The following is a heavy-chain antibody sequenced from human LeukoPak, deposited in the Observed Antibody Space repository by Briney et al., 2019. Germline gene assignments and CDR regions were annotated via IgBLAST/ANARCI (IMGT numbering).Heavy chain of an antibody. Sequence: GGSLRLSCAASGFIFSTYWMTWVRQAPGKRLEWVANIKQDGSETYYVDPVKGRFTISRDNAKNSLYLQMHSLRAEDTAVYYCVREGTTVALFDYWGQGSLVTVSS. D-gene: IGHD6-19*01. CDR3: VREGTTVALFDY. J-gene: IGHJ4*02. CDR2: IKQDGSET. CDR1: GFIFSTYW. V-gene: IGHV3-7*01.